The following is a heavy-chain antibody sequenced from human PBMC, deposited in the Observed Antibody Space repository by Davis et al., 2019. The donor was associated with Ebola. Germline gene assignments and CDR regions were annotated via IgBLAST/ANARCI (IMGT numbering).Heavy chain of an antibody. J-gene: IGHJ5*02. Sequence: GGSLRLSCAASGFTFSAAAMHWVRQASGKGLEWVGRIRSRPNNYATEYAASVEGRLTISRDDSKNTAYLQMNSLRAEDTAVYYCARDAEEHPYNWFDPWGQGTLVTVSS. V-gene: IGHV3-73*01. CDR1: GFTFSAAA. CDR2: IRSRPNNYAT. CDR3: ARDAEEHPYNWFDP. D-gene: IGHD2-2*01.